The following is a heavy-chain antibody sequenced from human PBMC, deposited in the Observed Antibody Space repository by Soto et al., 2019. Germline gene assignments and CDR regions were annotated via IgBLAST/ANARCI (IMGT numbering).Heavy chain of an antibody. D-gene: IGHD2-15*01. CDR1: GFTFGDYA. J-gene: IGHJ4*02. Sequence: PGGSLRLSCTASGFTFGDYAMSWFRQAPGKGLEWVGFIRSKAYGGTTEYAASVKGRFTISRDDSKSIAYLQMNSLKTEDTAVYYCTRDGVAAIMGYDYWGQGTLVTVS. CDR3: TRDGVAAIMGYDY. CDR2: IRSKAYGGTT. V-gene: IGHV3-49*03.